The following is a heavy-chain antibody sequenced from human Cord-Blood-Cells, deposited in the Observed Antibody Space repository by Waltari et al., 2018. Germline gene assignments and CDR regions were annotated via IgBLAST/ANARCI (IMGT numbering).Heavy chain of an antibody. D-gene: IGHD3-3*01. Sequence: QVQLVQSGAEVKKPGASVKVSCKASGYTCTSTGISGVRQAPGQGLEWMGWISAYNGNTNYAQKLQGRVTMTTDTSTSTAYMELRSLRSDDTAVYYCARDNPRFYDFWSGYDYWGQGTLVTVSS. CDR2: ISAYNGNT. CDR3: ARDNPRFYDFWSGYDY. V-gene: IGHV1-18*01. CDR1: GYTCTSTG. J-gene: IGHJ4*02.